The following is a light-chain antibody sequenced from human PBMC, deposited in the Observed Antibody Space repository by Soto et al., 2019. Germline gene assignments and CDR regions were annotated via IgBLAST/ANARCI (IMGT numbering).Light chain of an antibody. CDR1: SSDVGAYDY. CDR2: EVS. Sequence: QSALTQPASVSGSPGQSITISCTGTSSDVGAYDYVSWYQQHPDKAPKLMIYEVSNRPSGVSNRFSGSKSVNTATLTISGLQAEDEAEYDCSSYTSSSTRVFGTVTKLTVL. V-gene: IGLV2-14*03. CDR3: SSYTSSSTRV. J-gene: IGLJ1*01.